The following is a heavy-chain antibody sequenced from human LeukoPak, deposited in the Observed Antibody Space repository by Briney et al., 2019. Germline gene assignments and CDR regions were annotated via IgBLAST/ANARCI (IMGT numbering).Heavy chain of an antibody. J-gene: IGHJ3*01. D-gene: IGHD3-22*01. CDR2: IHYSGRT. V-gene: IGHV4-59*11. CDR3: ARLLDNDSSSDPDTFDL. Sequence: PPETLSPTCSVSGGSISRHFGSWIRQPPGKGLDWIAFIHYSGRTKYNPSLQSRVAISIDTSENNFSPKLTSVTAADTAVYYCARLLDNDSSSDPDTFDLWGQGTVVSVSS. CDR1: GGSISRHF.